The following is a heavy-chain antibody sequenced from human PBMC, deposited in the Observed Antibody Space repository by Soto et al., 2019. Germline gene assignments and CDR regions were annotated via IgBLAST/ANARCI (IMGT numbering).Heavy chain of an antibody. Sequence: QVQLVESGGGVVQPGRSLRLSCAASGFTFSNYAMHWVRQAPGKGLEWVAVIWYDESNKYYADSVKGRFTISRDNSKNTVYLKRTSRRAEETVVFYCATLPPSIAKNHWGQATLVTLSS. D-gene: IGHD6-6*01. CDR3: ATLPPSIAKNH. CDR1: GFTFSNYA. CDR2: IWYDESNK. J-gene: IGHJ5*02. V-gene: IGHV3-33*01.